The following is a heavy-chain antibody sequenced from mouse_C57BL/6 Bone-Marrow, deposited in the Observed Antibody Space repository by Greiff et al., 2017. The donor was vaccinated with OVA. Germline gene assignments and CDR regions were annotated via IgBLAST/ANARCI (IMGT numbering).Heavy chain of an antibody. V-gene: IGHV1-82*01. CDR3: ARKYYGSRWYFDV. CDR2: IYPGDGDT. D-gene: IGHD1-1*01. Sequence: QVQLQQSGPDLVKPGASVKISCKASGYAFSSSWMNWVKQRPGTGLEWIGRIYPGDGDTNSNGRFKGKATLTADKSSSTAYMQLSSLTSEDAAVYFCARKYYGSRWYFDVWGTGTTVTVSS. J-gene: IGHJ1*03. CDR1: GYAFSSSW.